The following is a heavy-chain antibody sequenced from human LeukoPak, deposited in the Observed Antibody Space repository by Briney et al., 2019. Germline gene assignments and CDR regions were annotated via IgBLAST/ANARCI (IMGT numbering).Heavy chain of an antibody. Sequence: SETLSLTCTVSGGSISSSSHYWGWIRQPPGKGLEWIGSIYYSGSTYYNPSLKSRVTISVDTSKNQFSLKLNSVTAADTAVYYCARHRQKEENWFDPWGQGTLVTVSS. V-gene: IGHV4-39*01. CDR1: GGSISSSSHY. CDR2: IYYSGST. J-gene: IGHJ5*02. CDR3: ARHRQKEENWFDP.